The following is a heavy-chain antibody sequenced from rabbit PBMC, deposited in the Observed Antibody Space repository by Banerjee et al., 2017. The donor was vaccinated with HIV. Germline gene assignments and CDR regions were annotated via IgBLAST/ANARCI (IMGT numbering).Heavy chain of an antibody. CDR2: IYTTSGST. J-gene: IGHJ4*01. CDR3: ARDPYAVTSGYFNL. D-gene: IGHD8-1*01. CDR1: GIDFSSYYR. V-gene: IGHV1S43*01. Sequence: QQQLEESGGGLVKPGGTLTLTCKASGIDFSSYYRMCWVRQAPGRGLELIACIYTTSGSTWYASWVNGRFTISRSTSLNTVDLQMTSLTAADTATYFCARDPYAVTSGYFNLWGQGTLVTVS.